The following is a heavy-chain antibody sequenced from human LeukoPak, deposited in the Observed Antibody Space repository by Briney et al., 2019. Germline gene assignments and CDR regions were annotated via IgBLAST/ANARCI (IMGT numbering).Heavy chain of an antibody. V-gene: IGHV3-23*01. D-gene: IGHD4-17*01. Sequence: GGSLRLSCAVSGFNFDIAWMNWVRQAPGKGLEWVSAISGSGGSTYYADPVKGRFTISRDNSKNTLYLQMNSLRAEDTAVYYCAKGGVGGDYPWWGQGTLVTVSS. J-gene: IGHJ4*02. CDR1: GFNFDIAW. CDR3: AKGGVGGDYPW. CDR2: ISGSGGST.